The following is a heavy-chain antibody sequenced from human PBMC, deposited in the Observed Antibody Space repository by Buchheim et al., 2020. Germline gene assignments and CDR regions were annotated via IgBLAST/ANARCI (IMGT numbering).Heavy chain of an antibody. J-gene: IGHJ6*02. V-gene: IGHV3-74*01. CDR2: VNTDGRRT. CDR3: ARGRDCGGGSCNGFHYYGMDV. D-gene: IGHD2-15*01. CDR1: GFTFSNYW. Sequence: EELLVVTGGDLVQPGGSLRLSCAASGFTFSNYWVHWVRQGPGKGLVWVARVNTDGRRTDYADSVRGRFIISRDNARNTLSLQMHSLRAEDTVVYYCARGRDCGGGSCNGFHYYGMDVWGQGTT.